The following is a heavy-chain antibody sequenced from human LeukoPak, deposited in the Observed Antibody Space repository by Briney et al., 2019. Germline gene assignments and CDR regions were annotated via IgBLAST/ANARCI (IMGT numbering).Heavy chain of an antibody. CDR2: INSVGGTT. J-gene: IGHJ4*02. Sequence: PGGSLRLSCAASGFTFNTYSMNWVRQAPGKGLEWISYINSVGGTTFYADSVKGRFTISRDNAKNSLYLQMDSLRGEDTAVYYCTRDGIGPHDFWGQGTLVTVSS. CDR1: GFTFNTYS. V-gene: IGHV3-48*04. CDR3: TRDGIGPHDF.